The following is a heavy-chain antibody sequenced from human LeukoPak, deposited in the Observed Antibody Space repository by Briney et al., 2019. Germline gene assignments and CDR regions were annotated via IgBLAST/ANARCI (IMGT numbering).Heavy chain of an antibody. CDR3: ATAPAAADSS. CDR1: GFTFSRFW. V-gene: IGHV3-7*01. CDR2: INPDGSKK. D-gene: IGHD6-13*01. Sequence: GGSLRLSCVASGFTFSRFWMTWVRQAPGEGLEWVANINPDGSKKTYVDSVKGRFTIFRDNAKNSLYLQMSSLRAEDTAVYYCATAPAAADSSWGQGTLVAVSS. J-gene: IGHJ5*02.